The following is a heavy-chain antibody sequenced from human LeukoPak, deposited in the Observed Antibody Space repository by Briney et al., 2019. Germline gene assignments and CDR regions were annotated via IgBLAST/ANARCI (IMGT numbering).Heavy chain of an antibody. CDR1: GFTFSSYG. Sequence: PGGSLRLSCAASGFTFSSYGMHWVRQAPGKGLEWVALIWFDGSNKYYADSEKGRFTISRDNSNNTLYLQMNSLRVEDTAVYYCARQTTVATDCWGQGTLVTVSS. CDR2: IWFDGSNK. V-gene: IGHV3-33*01. D-gene: IGHD4-23*01. CDR3: ARQTTVATDC. J-gene: IGHJ4*02.